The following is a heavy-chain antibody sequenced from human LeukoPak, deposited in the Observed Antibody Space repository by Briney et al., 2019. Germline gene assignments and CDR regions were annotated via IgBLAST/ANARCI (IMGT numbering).Heavy chain of an antibody. J-gene: IGHJ6*02. V-gene: IGHV7-4-1*02. Sequence: ASVKVSCKASGYTFTSYAMNWVRQAPGQGLEWMEWINTNTGNPTYAQGFTGRFVFSLDTSVSTAYLQISSLKTEDTAVYYCARDSSGYGPYVLDVWGQGTTVTVSS. CDR3: ARDSSGYGPYVLDV. CDR2: INTNTGNP. D-gene: IGHD3-22*01. CDR1: GYTFTSYA.